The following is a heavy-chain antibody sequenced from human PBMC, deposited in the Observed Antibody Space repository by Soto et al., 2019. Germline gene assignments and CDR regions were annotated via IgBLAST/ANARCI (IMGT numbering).Heavy chain of an antibody. J-gene: IGHJ6*02. CDR3: ARVNYGDYYYGMDV. CDR1: GGSINYSY. CDR2: ISYTGSA. D-gene: IGHD4-17*01. Sequence: KASETLSLTCTVSGGSINYSYWTWIRQPPGKGLEWIGYISYTGSANYNASLKSRLTISVDTSKNQFSLKLSSVTAADMALYYCARVNYGDYYYGMDVWGQGTTVTVSS. V-gene: IGHV4-59*01.